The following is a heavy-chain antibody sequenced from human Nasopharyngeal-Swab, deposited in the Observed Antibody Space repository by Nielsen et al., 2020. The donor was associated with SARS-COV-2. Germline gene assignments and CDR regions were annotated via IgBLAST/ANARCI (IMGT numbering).Heavy chain of an antibody. CDR2: INPNSGGT. CDR1: GYSFTGYY. V-gene: IGHV1-2*02. D-gene: IGHD2-15*01. J-gene: IGHJ5*02. Sequence: ASVKVSCLASGYSFTGYYMHWVGQAPGQGLEGMGWINPNSGGTNYAQKFQGRVTITRDTAISTAYMELSRLRSDDTAVYYCACSSSFDPWGQGTLVTVSS. CDR3: ACSSSFDP.